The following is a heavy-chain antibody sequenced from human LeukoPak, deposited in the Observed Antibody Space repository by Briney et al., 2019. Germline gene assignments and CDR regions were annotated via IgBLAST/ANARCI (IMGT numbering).Heavy chain of an antibody. Sequence: GGSLGLFCAPSGFTFSNYGMQWIRQAPGKGLEWVAVIWSDGNKRYYSDSVKGRFTISRDNSGNTLFLQMNSLRAEDTAVYFCARDSKTSTYYMDAWGKGTTVTVSS. CDR1: GFTFSNYG. CDR3: ARDSKTSTYYMDA. D-gene: IGHD2-2*01. CDR2: IWSDGNKR. J-gene: IGHJ6*03. V-gene: IGHV3-33*01.